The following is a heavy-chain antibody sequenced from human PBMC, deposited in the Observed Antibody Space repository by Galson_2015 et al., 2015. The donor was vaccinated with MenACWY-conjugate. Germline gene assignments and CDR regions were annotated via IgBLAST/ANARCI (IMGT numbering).Heavy chain of an antibody. CDR2: IDWDDNR. V-gene: IGHV2-70*11. D-gene: IGHD5-12*01. CDR3: ARTRRYTSYYFYYYIDV. CDR1: GFSLSTPEMC. Sequence: PALVKPTQTLTLTCTFSGFSLSTPEMCVSWIRQYPGKALEWLARIDWDDNRYYSTSLKTRLTISKDTSKNQVVLSMTNMDPVDTATYYCARTRRYTSYYFYYYIDVWGKGTTVAVSS. J-gene: IGHJ6*03.